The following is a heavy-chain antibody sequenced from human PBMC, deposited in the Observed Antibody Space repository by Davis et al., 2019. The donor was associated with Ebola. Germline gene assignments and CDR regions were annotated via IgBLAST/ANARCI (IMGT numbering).Heavy chain of an antibody. Sequence: GESLKISCAASGFTFSDYYMSWIRQAPGKGLEWVSYISSSGSTIYYADSVKGRFTISRDNAKNSLYLQMNSLRAEDTAVYYCARGGIAVAGTGPQFGGQGTLVTVSS. CDR2: ISSSGSTI. CDR3: ARGGIAVAGTGPQF. V-gene: IGHV3-11*04. J-gene: IGHJ4*02. D-gene: IGHD6-19*01. CDR1: GFTFSDYY.